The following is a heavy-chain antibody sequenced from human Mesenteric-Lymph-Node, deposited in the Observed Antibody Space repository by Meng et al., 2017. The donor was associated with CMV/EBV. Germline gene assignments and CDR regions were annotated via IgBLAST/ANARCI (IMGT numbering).Heavy chain of an antibody. CDR1: GGTFSSYA. Sequence: SVKVSCKASGGTFSSYAISWVRQAPGQGLEWMGGIIPILGIANYAQKFQGRVTITADKSTSTAYMELSSLRSEDTAVYYCARDRGPGIVGASDYWGQGTRVTVSS. V-gene: IGHV1-69*10. D-gene: IGHD1-26*01. CDR3: ARDRGPGIVGASDY. CDR2: IIPILGIA. J-gene: IGHJ4*02.